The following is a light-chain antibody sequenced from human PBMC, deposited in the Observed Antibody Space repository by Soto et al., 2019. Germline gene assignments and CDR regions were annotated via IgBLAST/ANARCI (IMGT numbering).Light chain of an antibody. Sequence: IVLTQSPGTLSLSPGERATLSCRASQSVSSSYLAWYQQKPGQAPRLLIYGASSRATGIPDGFSGSGSGTDFILTISRLEPEDFEVYYCQQYGSLPWTFGQGTKVEFK. CDR1: QSVSSSY. J-gene: IGKJ1*01. CDR3: QQYGSLPWT. CDR2: GAS. V-gene: IGKV3-20*01.